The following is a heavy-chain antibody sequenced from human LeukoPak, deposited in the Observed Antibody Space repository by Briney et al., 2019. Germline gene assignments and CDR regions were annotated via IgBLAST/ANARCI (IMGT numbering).Heavy chain of an antibody. J-gene: IGHJ4*02. Sequence: SETLSLTCGVFGGSITNTNYWTWVRQPPGKGLEWIGEVNLQGSTNYNPSLMGRVAISVDTSENHISLQLTSVTAADTAVYYCAREGGPYRPLDYSGQGALVTVSS. CDR2: VNLQGST. V-gene: IGHV4-4*02. CDR3: AREGGPYRPLDY. CDR1: GGSITNTNY.